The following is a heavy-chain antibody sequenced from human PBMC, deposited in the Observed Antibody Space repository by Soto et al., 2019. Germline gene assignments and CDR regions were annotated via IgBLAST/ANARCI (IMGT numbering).Heavy chain of an antibody. D-gene: IGHD6-13*01. CDR3: AKDPRPGYSSSWYYFDY. CDR2: ISGSGGST. CDR1: GFTFSSYA. V-gene: IGHV3-23*01. Sequence: GGSLRLSCAASGFTFSSYAMSWVRQAPGKGLEWVSAISGSGGSTYYADSVKGRFTISRDNSKNTLYLQMNSLRAEDTAVYYCAKDPRPGYSSSWYYFDYWGQGTLVTVSS. J-gene: IGHJ4*02.